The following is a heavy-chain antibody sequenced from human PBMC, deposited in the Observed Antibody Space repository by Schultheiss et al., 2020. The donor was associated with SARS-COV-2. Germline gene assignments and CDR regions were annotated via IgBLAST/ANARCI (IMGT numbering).Heavy chain of an antibody. J-gene: IGHJ4*02. Sequence: GSLRLSCAVSGYSISSGYYWSWIRQPPGKGLEWIGEINHSGSTNYNPSLKSRVTISVDTSKNQFSLKLSSVTAADTAVYYCARSGRTYYYDSSGYWAYWGQGTLVTVSS. CDR2: INHSGST. CDR3: ARSGRTYYYDSSGYWAY. CDR1: GYSISSGYY. D-gene: IGHD3-22*01. V-gene: IGHV4-34*01.